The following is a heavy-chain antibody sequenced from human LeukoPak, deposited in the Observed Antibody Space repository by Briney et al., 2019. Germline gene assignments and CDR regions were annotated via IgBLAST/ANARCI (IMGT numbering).Heavy chain of an antibody. CDR2: ISSSSSYI. CDR1: GFTFGKYS. Sequence: GGSLTPSRARSGFTFGKYSVDLVRPAPREGLGWVSSISSSSSYIYYADSVKSRFPVTRDNSKNSLYLQMNSLSGEDTAVYSRARGEEHYYDSSGFYYVPYYFDYWGQGTLVTASS. V-gene: IGHV3-21*01. D-gene: IGHD3-22*01. CDR3: ARGEEHYYDSSGFYYVPYYFDY. J-gene: IGHJ4*02.